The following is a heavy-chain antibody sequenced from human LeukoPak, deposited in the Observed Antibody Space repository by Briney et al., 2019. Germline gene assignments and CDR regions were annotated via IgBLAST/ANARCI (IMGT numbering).Heavy chain of an antibody. J-gene: IGHJ4*02. V-gene: IGHV4-34*01. Sequence: PSETLSLTCAVYTGSFCGIYWSWHRQPPGKGREWIGEINHSGSTNYNPSLKSRDTIAVDPSKTQCPLKLSSVTAADTAVYYCARSTMIVVVRSHFDYWGEGTLVTVSS. D-gene: IGHD3-22*01. CDR2: INHSGST. CDR3: ARSTMIVVVRSHFDY. CDR1: TGSFCGIY.